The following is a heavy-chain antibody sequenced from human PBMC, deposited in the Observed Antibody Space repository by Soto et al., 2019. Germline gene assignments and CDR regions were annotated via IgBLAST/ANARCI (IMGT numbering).Heavy chain of an antibody. CDR2: ISAYNGNT. D-gene: IGHD6-13*01. CDR3: ARDGAEQPESKHLYYYYGMDV. CDR1: GYTFTSYG. Sequence: ASVKVSCKASGYTFTSYGISWVRQAPGQGLEWMGWISAYNGNTSYAQKLQGRVTMTTDASTSTAYMELRSLRSDDTAVYYCARDGAEQPESKHLYYYYGMDVWGQGTTVTVSS. J-gene: IGHJ6*02. V-gene: IGHV1-18*01.